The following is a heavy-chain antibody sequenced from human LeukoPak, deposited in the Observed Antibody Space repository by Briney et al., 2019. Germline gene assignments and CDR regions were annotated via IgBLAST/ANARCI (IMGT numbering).Heavy chain of an antibody. D-gene: IGHD3-9*01. V-gene: IGHV4-34*01. Sequence: PSETLSLTCAVYGGSFSGYYWSWIRQPPGKGLEWIGEINHSVSTNYNPSLKSRVTISVDTSKNQFSLKLSSVTAADTAVYYCARRRYFDWLLLPTPWDYWGQGTLVTVSS. CDR1: GGSFSGYY. CDR2: INHSVST. J-gene: IGHJ4*02. CDR3: ARRRYFDWLLLPTPWDY.